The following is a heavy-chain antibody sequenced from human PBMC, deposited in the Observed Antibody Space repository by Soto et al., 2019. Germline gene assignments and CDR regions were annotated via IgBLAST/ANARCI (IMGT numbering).Heavy chain of an antibody. J-gene: IGHJ6*02. Sequence: SVKVSCKASGGTFSSYAISWVRQAPGQGLEWMGGIIPIFGTANYAQKFQGRVTITADESTSTAYMELSSLRSEDTAVYYCARDESSTAYGDLYYYYYGMDVWGPGTTVAVYS. V-gene: IGHV1-69*13. D-gene: IGHD4-17*01. CDR3: ARDESSTAYGDLYYYYYGMDV. CDR1: GGTFSSYA. CDR2: IIPIFGTA.